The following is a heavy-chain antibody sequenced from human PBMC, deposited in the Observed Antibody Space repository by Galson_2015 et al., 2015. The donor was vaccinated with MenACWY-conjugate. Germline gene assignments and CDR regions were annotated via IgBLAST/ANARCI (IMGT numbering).Heavy chain of an antibody. V-gene: IGHV3-48*03. CDR3: ARDLSSSWYSAFDS. CDR1: GFTFSHHG. D-gene: IGHD6-13*01. CDR2: ISASGGTI. Sequence: SLRLSCAASGFTFSHHGMNWVRQAPGKGLEWLSYISASGGTIYYADSLKGRFTISRDNAKNSLYLQMDSLRPEDTAVYYCARDLSSSWYSAFDSWGQGTLVTVSS. J-gene: IGHJ3*01.